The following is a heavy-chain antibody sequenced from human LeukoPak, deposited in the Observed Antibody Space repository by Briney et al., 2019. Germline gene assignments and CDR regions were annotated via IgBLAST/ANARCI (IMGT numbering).Heavy chain of an antibody. CDR1: GFTFSSYA. Sequence: GGSLRLSCAASGFTFSSYAMHWVRQAPGKGLEWVAVMSYDGGTKYYAESVKGRFTISRDNSKNTLYLQINSLRAEDTAVYYCARDPPSGISMDQWGQGTQVTVSS. D-gene: IGHD3-10*01. V-gene: IGHV3-30*03. CDR2: MSYDGGTK. J-gene: IGHJ4*02. CDR3: ARDPPSGISMDQ.